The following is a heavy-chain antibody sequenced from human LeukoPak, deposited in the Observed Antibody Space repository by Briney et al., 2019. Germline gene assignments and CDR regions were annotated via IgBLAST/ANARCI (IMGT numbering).Heavy chain of an antibody. J-gene: IGHJ4*02. V-gene: IGHV4-34*01. Sequence: PSETLSLTCAVYGGSFSGYYWSWIRQPPGKGLEWIGEINHSGSTNYNPSLKSRVTISVDTSKNQFSLRLSSVTAADTAVYYCARGPGLVGASSYWGQGTLVTVSS. CDR1: GGSFSGYY. CDR3: ARGPGLVGASSY. CDR2: INHSGST. D-gene: IGHD1-26*01.